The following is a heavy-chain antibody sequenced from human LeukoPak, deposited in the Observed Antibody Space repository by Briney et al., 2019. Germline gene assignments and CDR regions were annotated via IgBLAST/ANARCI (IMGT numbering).Heavy chain of an antibody. CDR1: GFTFSSYS. CDR2: ISGSSSYI. CDR3: ERALKFGGVIVFDY. J-gene: IGHJ4*02. V-gene: IGHV3-21*01. D-gene: IGHD3-16*02. Sequence: PGGSLRLSCAASGFTFSSYSMNWVRQAPGKGLEWVSSISGSSSYIYYADSVKGRFTISRDNAKNSLYLQMKRLRAEDAAVYYCERALKFGGVIVFDYWGQGTLVTVSS.